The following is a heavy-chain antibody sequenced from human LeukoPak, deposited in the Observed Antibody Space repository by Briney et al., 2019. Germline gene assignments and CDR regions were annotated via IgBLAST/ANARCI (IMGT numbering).Heavy chain of an antibody. D-gene: IGHD6-19*01. V-gene: IGHV3-23*01. CDR3: AKGSYSSGWYESDY. CDR1: GFTFSSRA. Sequence: GGSLRLSRAASGFTFSSRAMTCVRQAPGKGLEWVSGISGSGGSTYYADSVKGRFTISRDNSKNTLYLQMNSLRSEDTAVYYCAKGSYSSGWYESDYWGQGTLVTVSS. CDR2: ISGSGGST. J-gene: IGHJ4*02.